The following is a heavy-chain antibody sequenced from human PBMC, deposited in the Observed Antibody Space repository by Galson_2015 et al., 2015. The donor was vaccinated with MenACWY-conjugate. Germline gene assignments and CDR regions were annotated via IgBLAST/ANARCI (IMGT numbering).Heavy chain of an antibody. D-gene: IGHD2-21*01. Sequence: SLRLSCAGSAFTFSNAYMSWVRQAPGKGLEWVGRIKSQTDGGKIDYAAPVRGRFTISRDDSKNTLHLHMNSLKIEDTAVYYCTTHKPDSWGGLLFHFYMDVWGKGTTVTVSS. V-gene: IGHV3-15*01. CDR1: AFTFSNAY. CDR2: IKSQTDGGKI. CDR3: TTHKPDSWGGLLFHFYMDV. J-gene: IGHJ6*03.